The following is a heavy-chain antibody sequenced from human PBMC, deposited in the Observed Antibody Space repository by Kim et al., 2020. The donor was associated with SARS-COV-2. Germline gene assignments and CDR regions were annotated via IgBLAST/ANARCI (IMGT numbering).Heavy chain of an antibody. CDR1: GFTFSSYA. CDR3: ARSLGTMVRGVIYY. CDR2: ISYDGSNK. D-gene: IGHD3-10*01. V-gene: IGHV3-30*04. Sequence: GGSLRLSCAASGFTFSSYAMHWVRQAPGKGLEWVAVISYDGSNKYYADSVKGRLTISRDNSKNTLYLQMNRLRAEDTAVCYCARSLGTMVRGVIYYWVQ. J-gene: IGHJ4*02.